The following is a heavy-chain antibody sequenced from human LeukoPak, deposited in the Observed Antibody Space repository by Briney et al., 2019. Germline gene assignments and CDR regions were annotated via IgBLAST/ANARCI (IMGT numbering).Heavy chain of an antibody. CDR3: ANGVVGVTPDFDY. V-gene: IGHV3-30*18. D-gene: IGHD3-22*01. CDR2: ISYDGSNK. J-gene: IGHJ4*02. Sequence: PGGSLRLSCAASGFTFSSYSMNWVRQAPGKGLEWVAVISYDGSNKYYADSVKGRFTISRDNSKNTLYLQMNSLRAEDTAVYYCANGVVGVTPDFDYWGQGTLVTVSS. CDR1: GFTFSSYS.